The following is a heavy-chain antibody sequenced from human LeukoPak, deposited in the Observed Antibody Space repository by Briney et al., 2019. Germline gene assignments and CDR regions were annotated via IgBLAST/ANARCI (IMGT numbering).Heavy chain of an antibody. CDR2: INSDGSST. D-gene: IGHD6-19*01. CDR3: AKVAVAGPPDY. V-gene: IGHV3-74*01. CDR1: GFTFSSYW. Sequence: GGSLRLSCAASGFTFSSYWMHWVRQAPGKGLVWVSRINSDGSSTSYADSVKGRFTISGDNAKNTLYLQMNSLRAEDTAVYYCAKVAVAGPPDYWGQGTLVTVSS. J-gene: IGHJ4*02.